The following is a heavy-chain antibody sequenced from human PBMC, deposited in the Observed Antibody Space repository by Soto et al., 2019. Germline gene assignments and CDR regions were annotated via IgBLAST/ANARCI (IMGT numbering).Heavy chain of an antibody. Sequence: GWSLRLSCVASGFTFSSHAMSWVRQAPGKGLEWVSIISDNGDTTYYADSVKGRFTISRDNSKNTVYLQMNSLRAEDTAIYYCAKGGGGGFYYYGMDVWGQGTTVTVSS. V-gene: IGHV3-23*01. D-gene: IGHD6-25*01. CDR2: ISDNGDTT. CDR1: GFTFSSHA. J-gene: IGHJ6*02. CDR3: AKGGGGGFYYYGMDV.